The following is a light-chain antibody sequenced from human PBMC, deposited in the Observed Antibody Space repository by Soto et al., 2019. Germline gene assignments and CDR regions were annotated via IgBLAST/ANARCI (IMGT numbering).Light chain of an antibody. CDR1: SSDVGSYNL. CDR3: CSYAGSSTPLI. J-gene: IGLJ1*01. V-gene: IGLV2-23*02. Sequence: SVLAQPASVSGSPGQSITISCTGTSSDVGSYNLVSWYQQHPGKAPKLMIYEVSKQPSGVSNRFSGSKSGNTASLTISGLQAEDEADYYCCSYAGSSTPLIFGTGTKVTVL. CDR2: EVS.